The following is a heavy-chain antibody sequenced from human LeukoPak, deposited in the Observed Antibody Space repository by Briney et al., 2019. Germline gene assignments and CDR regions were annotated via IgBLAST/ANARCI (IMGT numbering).Heavy chain of an antibody. D-gene: IGHD4/OR15-4a*01. CDR1: GGSISSYY. Sequence: SETLSLTCTVSGGSISSYYWSWIRQPPGKGLEWIGYIYYSGSTNYNPSLKSRVTISVDTSKNQLSLKLSSVTAADTAVYYCAREGAHDAFDIWGQGTMVTVSS. CDR3: AREGAHDAFDI. CDR2: IYYSGST. J-gene: IGHJ3*02. V-gene: IGHV4-59*01.